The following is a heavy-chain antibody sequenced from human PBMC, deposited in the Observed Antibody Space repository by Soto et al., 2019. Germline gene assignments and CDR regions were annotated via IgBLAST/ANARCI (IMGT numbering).Heavy chain of an antibody. CDR3: ARRPRPGKAMVRGVRFDP. CDR1: GYTFNSYW. D-gene: IGHD3-10*01. V-gene: IGHV5-51*01. Sequence: GESLKISCKGSGYTFNSYWIAWVRQMPGKGLEWMGIIYPGDSDTTYSPSFQGQVTISADKSISTAYLQWSSLKASDTAMYYCARRPRPGKAMVRGVRFDPWGQGTLVTVSS. CDR2: IYPGDSDT. J-gene: IGHJ5*02.